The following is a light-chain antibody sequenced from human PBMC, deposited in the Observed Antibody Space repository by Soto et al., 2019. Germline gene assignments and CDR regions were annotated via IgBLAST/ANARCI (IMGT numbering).Light chain of an antibody. J-gene: IGLJ2*01. V-gene: IGLV1-51*01. CDR3: GTWDISLSVV. CDR2: DND. CDR1: SSNIGNNY. Sequence: QTVVTQPPSVSAAPGQKVTISCSGSSSNIGNNYVYWYQQLPGTAPKLLIYDNDKRPSGIPDRFSGSKSGTSATLGITGLQSGDEADYYCGTWDISLSVVFGGGTKVTVL.